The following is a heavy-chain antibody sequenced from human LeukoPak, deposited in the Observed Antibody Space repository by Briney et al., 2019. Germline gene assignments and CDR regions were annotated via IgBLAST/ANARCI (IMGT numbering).Heavy chain of an antibody. V-gene: IGHV4-61*01. D-gene: IGHD6-6*01. J-gene: IGHJ4*02. Sequence: DPSETLSLTCTVSGGSVSSGSYYWSWIRQPPGKGLEWIGYIYYSGSTNYNPSLKSRVTISADTSKNQFSLKLSSVTAADTAVYYCAREIEVEQLGFLFDYWGQGTLVTVSS. CDR3: AREIEVEQLGFLFDY. CDR1: GGSVSSGSYY. CDR2: IYYSGST.